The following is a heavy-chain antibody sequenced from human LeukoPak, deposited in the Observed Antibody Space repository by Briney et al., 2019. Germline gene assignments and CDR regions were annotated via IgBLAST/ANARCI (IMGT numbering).Heavy chain of an antibody. Sequence: SETLSLTCAVYGGSFSGYYWSWIRQPPGKGLEWIGYIYYSGNTNYNPSLKSRVTISVDTSKNQFSLKLSSVTAADTAVYYCASVGSSKKASYYYYYMDVWGKGTTVTVSS. CDR1: GGSFSGYY. CDR2: IYYSGNT. J-gene: IGHJ6*03. D-gene: IGHD6-13*01. V-gene: IGHV4-59*01. CDR3: ASVGSSKKASYYYYYMDV.